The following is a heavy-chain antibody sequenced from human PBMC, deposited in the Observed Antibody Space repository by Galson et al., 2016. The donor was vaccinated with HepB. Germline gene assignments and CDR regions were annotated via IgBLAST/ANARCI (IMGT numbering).Heavy chain of an antibody. CDR2: TYHSGIT. V-gene: IGHV4-4*02. CDR3: ARGADVLAGSYHDNPYYGLDV. CDR1: RDSISSPHW. J-gene: IGHJ6*02. D-gene: IGHD3-9*01. Sequence: SETLSLTCAVSRDSISSPHWWSWVRQAPGKGLEWIGETYHSGITKYNPSLESRLTISVDKSKNQFSLILTSVTAADTAVYYCARGADVLAGSYHDNPYYGLDVWGQGTTVTVSS.